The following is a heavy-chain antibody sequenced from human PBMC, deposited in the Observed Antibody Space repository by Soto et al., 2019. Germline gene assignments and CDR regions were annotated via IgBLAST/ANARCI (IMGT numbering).Heavy chain of an antibody. CDR2: IWYDGSNK. V-gene: IGHV3-33*01. Sequence: QVQLVESGGGVVQPGRSLRLSCAASGFTFSSYGMHWVRQAPGKGLEWVAVIWYDGSNKYYADSVKGRFTISRDNSKNTPELQMSSLGAEDTAVYYWARDDECGGYKIYRYGMDVWGQGTTVIVS. CDR1: GFTFSSYG. D-gene: IGHD2-21*01. CDR3: ARDDECGGYKIYRYGMDV. J-gene: IGHJ6*02.